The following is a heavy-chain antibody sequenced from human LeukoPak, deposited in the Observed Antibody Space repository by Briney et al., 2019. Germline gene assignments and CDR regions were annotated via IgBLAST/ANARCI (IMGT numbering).Heavy chain of an antibody. D-gene: IGHD3-3*01. CDR2: ISSSGSTV. Sequence: GGSLRLSCAASGFTFSSFSMNWVRQAPGKGLEWVSYISSSGSTVYYADSVKGRFTISRDNAKSSLYLQMSSQRVEDTAVYYCARGNYDFWSWGQGTLVTVSS. CDR1: GFTFSSFS. V-gene: IGHV3-48*01. CDR3: ARGNYDFWS. J-gene: IGHJ5*02.